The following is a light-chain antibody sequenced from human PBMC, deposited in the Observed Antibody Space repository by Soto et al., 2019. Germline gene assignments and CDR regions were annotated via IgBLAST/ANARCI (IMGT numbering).Light chain of an antibody. Sequence: QSALTQPASVSGSPGQSITISCTGTSSDVGGYNYVSWYQQHPGKAPKLMIYDVSNRPSGVSNRFSGSKSGNTASLTISGLHAEDEGDYYCSSYTSSSTLVFGGGTKVTVL. CDR1: SSDVGGYNY. CDR2: DVS. V-gene: IGLV2-14*01. J-gene: IGLJ2*01. CDR3: SSYTSSSTLV.